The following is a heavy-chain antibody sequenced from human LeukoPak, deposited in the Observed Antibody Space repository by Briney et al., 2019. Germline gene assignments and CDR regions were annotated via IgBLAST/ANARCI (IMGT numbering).Heavy chain of an antibody. CDR1: GDSVTNDFF. Sequence: PSETLSRTCTVSGDSVTNDFFWGWVRQPPGKELEWIGSFCLGRDTYYRPSLKSRVTISVDTSKNQFSLNLNSVTAADTAVYYCARWASISREPGGFFDHWGQGTLVTVSS. CDR3: ARWASISREPGGFFDH. D-gene: IGHD1-14*01. CDR2: FCLGRDT. V-gene: IGHV4-38-2*02. J-gene: IGHJ4*02.